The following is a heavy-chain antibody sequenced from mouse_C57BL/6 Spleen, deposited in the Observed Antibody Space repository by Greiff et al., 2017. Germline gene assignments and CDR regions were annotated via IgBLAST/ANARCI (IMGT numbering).Heavy chain of an antibody. CDR1: GFTFSSYA. D-gene: IGHD2-12*01. Sequence: EVQGVESGEGLVKPGGSLKLSCAASGFTFSSYAMSWVRQTPEKRLEWVAYISSGGDYIYYADTVKGRFTISRDNARNTLYLQMSSLKSEDTAMYYCTRAYDALYAMDYWGQGTSVTVSS. J-gene: IGHJ4*01. CDR2: ISSGGDYI. V-gene: IGHV5-9-1*02. CDR3: TRAYDALYAMDY.